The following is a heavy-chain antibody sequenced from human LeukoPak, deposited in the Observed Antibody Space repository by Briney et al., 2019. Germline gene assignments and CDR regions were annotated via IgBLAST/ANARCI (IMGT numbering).Heavy chain of an antibody. CDR2: ITTSGEST. Sequence: GGSLRLSCAPSGFTFSDFAMSWVRQSPGKGLEWVSSITTSGESTYYADSVKCRFAISRDNSGSTLYLQMNSLRIEDSAVYYCAKRLSRGYYGKLIFDYWGQGALVTVSS. J-gene: IGHJ4*02. D-gene: IGHD2-15*01. CDR1: GFTFSDFA. V-gene: IGHV3-23*01. CDR3: AKRLSRGYYGKLIFDY.